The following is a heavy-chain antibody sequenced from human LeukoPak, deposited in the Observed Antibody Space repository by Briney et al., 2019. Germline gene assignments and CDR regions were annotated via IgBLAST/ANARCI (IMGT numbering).Heavy chain of an antibody. CDR1: GFTFSDHY. D-gene: IGHD3-10*01. CDR3: ARERPSYYHGSESYYGMDV. Sequence: GGSLRLSCAASGFTFSDHYMDWVRQAPGKGLEWVGRTRNKANSYITQYAASVRGRFTISRDDSKNSLYLQMNSLKTEDTAVYYCARERPSYYHGSESYYGMDVWGKGTTVTVSS. CDR2: TRNKANSYIT. V-gene: IGHV3-72*01. J-gene: IGHJ6*04.